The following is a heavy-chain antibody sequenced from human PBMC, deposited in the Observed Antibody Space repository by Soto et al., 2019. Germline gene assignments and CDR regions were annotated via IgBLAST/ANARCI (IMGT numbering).Heavy chain of an antibody. D-gene: IGHD1-26*01. CDR3: ASLGYSGSYNDY. Sequence: EASVKVSCKASGGTFSSYAISWVRQAPGQGLEWMGGIIPIFGTANYAQKFQGRVTITADKSTSTAYMELSSLRSEDTAVYYCASLGYSGSYNDYWGQGTLVTVSS. V-gene: IGHV1-69*06. CDR1: GGTFSSYA. CDR2: IIPIFGTA. J-gene: IGHJ4*02.